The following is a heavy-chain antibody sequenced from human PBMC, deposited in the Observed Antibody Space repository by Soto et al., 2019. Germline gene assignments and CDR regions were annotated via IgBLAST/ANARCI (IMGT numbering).Heavy chain of an antibody. Sequence: EVQLVESGGGLVQPGGSLRLSCAASGFTFSSYSMNWVRQAPGKGLEWVSYISSSSSTMYYADSVKGRFTISRDNAKNSLFLQRNRVRAEDTAVYYCAKVNEGGAWLRFPVRYYFDYWGQGSLVTVSS. V-gene: IGHV3-48*01. D-gene: IGHD5-12*01. J-gene: IGHJ4*02. CDR1: GFTFSSYS. CDR3: AKVNEGGAWLRFPVRYYFDY. CDR2: ISSSSSTM.